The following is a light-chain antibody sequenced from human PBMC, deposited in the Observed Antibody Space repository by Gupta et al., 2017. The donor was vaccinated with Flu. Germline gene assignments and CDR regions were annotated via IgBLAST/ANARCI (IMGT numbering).Light chain of an antibody. CDR3: QQSHSSPRT. CDR1: QTIRTY. J-gene: IGKJ1*01. Sequence: DIQMTQSPSSLSASVGDRVTITCRASQTIRTYLNWYQQKPGQAPKLLIYTASKLQSGVPSRFSGSGSGTEFTLTISRRQSEDFATYYCQQSHSSPRTFGQGTKVEIK. V-gene: IGKV1-39*01. CDR2: TAS.